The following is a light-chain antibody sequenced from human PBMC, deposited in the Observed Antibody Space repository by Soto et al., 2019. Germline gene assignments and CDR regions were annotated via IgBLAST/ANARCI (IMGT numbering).Light chain of an antibody. CDR3: SSYTSNSPYV. CDR1: SSDVGGYNY. CDR2: EVN. J-gene: IGLJ1*01. Sequence: QSVLTQPASVSGSPGQSITISCTGTSSDVGGYNYVSWYQQHPGKAPKLMIYEVNSRPSGVSNRFSGSKSGNTASLTISGLQAEDEADYYCSSYTSNSPYVFGTGTKVTVL. V-gene: IGLV2-14*01.